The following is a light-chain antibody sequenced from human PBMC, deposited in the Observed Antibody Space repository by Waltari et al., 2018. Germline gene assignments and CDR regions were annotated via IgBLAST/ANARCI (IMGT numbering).Light chain of an antibody. CDR1: QSISSY. Sequence: DIQMTQSPPSLSASVGDTITITCRASQSISSYLNWYQHKLGKAPKLLIYAASSLQSGVPSRFRGSGSGTDFTLTISSLQPEDFATYYCQQSYSTPYTFGQGTKLEIK. V-gene: IGKV1-39*01. CDR3: QQSYSTPYT. J-gene: IGKJ2*01. CDR2: AAS.